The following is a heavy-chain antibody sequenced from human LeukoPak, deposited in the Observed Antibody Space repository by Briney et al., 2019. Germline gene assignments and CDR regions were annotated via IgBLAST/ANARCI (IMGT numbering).Heavy chain of an antibody. CDR3: ARGLTGYTQAPGY. Sequence: GASVKVSCKASGYTFTGYCMHWVRQAPGQGLEWMGWINPNSGGTNYAQKFQGRVTMTRDTSISTAYMELSRLRSDDTAVYYCARGLTGYTQAPGYWGQGTLVTVSS. CDR1: GYTFTGYC. CDR2: INPNSGGT. D-gene: IGHD3-9*01. V-gene: IGHV1-2*02. J-gene: IGHJ4*02.